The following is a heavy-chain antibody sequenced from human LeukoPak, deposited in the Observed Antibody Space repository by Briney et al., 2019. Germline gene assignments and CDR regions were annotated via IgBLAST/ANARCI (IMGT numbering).Heavy chain of an antibody. D-gene: IGHD2-21*01. Sequence: GGSLRLSCAASGFTFSSYAMHWVRQAPGKGLEWVAVISYDGSNKYYADSVKGRFTISRDNSKNTLYLQMNSLRAEDTAVYYCARGGGASRHNWFDPWGQGTLATVSS. CDR3: ARGGGASRHNWFDP. CDR2: ISYDGSNK. V-gene: IGHV3-30-3*01. J-gene: IGHJ5*02. CDR1: GFTFSSYA.